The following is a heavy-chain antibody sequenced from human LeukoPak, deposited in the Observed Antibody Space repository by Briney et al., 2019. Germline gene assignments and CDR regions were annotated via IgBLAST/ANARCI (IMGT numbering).Heavy chain of an antibody. J-gene: IGHJ4*02. CDR3: ARSARLMKGVVEVTALDD. CDR1: GFTFRSYE. D-gene: IGHD3-3*01. V-gene: IGHV3-48*03. CDR2: LSSSGSAL. Sequence: GGSLRLSCEDSGFTFRSYEMNWVRQAPGKGLEWIAYLSSSGSALSYADSVKGRFTIARDNAKNSVYLEMNSLRADDTAVYYCARSARLMKGVVEVTALDDWGQGTLVTVSS.